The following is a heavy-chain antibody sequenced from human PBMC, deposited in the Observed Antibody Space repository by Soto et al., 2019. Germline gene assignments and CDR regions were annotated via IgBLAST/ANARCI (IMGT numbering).Heavy chain of an antibody. Sequence: PGGSLRLSCAASGFTFDDYGMSWVRQAPGKGLEWVSGINWNGGSTGYADSVKGRFTISRDNAKNSLYLQMNSLRAEDTALYYCARGASTYEYTYNYYYYYYMDVWGKGTTVTVSS. CDR1: GFTFDDYG. D-gene: IGHD5-12*01. V-gene: IGHV3-20*04. CDR3: ARGASTYEYTYNYYYYYYMDV. J-gene: IGHJ6*03. CDR2: INWNGGST.